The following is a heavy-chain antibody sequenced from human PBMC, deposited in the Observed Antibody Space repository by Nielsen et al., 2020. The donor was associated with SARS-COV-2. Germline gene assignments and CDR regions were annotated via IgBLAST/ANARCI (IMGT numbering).Heavy chain of an antibody. CDR1: GGSISSYY. CDR2: IYYSGST. V-gene: IGHV4-59*01. D-gene: IGHD2-15*01. J-gene: IGHJ4*02. Sequence: SETLSLTCTVSGGSISSYYWSWIRQPPGKGLEWIGYIYYSGSTNYNPPLKSRVTISVDTSKNQFSLKLSSVTAADTAVYYCARGQDSYYFDYWGQGTLVTVSS. CDR3: ARGQDSYYFDY.